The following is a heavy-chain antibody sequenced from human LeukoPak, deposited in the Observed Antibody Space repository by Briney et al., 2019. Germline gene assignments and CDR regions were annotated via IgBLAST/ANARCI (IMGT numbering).Heavy chain of an antibody. J-gene: IGHJ6*03. D-gene: IGHD2-15*01. CDR3: ARTGVVVVAATRDYYYHYYMDV. Sequence: PGGSLRLSCAASGFTFSSYSMNWVRQAPGKGLEWVSSISSSSSYIYYADSVKGRFTISRDNAKNSLYLQMNSLRAEDTAVYYCARTGVVVVAATRDYYYHYYMDVWGKGTTVTVSS. V-gene: IGHV3-21*01. CDR1: GFTFSSYS. CDR2: ISSSSSYI.